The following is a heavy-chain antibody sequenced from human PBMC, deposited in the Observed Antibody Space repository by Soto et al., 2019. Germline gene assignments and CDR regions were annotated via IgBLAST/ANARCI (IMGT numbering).Heavy chain of an antibody. Sequence: GGSLRLSCAASGFTFSSYWMHWVRQAPGKGLVWVSRINSDGSSTSYADSVKGRFTISRDNAKNTLYLQMNSLRAEDTAVYYCARDQAVAGPLEVSYWYFELWGRGTLVTVSS. J-gene: IGHJ2*01. CDR2: INSDGSST. D-gene: IGHD6-19*01. CDR1: GFTFSSYW. CDR3: ARDQAVAGPLEVSYWYFEL. V-gene: IGHV3-74*01.